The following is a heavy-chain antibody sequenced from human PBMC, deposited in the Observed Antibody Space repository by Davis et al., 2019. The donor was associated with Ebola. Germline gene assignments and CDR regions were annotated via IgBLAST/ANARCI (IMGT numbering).Heavy chain of an antibody. V-gene: IGHV3-73*01. CDR3: TISGGDSDY. CDR2: IRSKANSYAT. D-gene: IGHD2-21*02. J-gene: IGHJ4*02. Sequence: GGSLRLSCAASGFTFSGPAMHWVRQASGKGLEWVGRIRSKANSYATAYAASVKGRFTISRDDSKNTAYLQMNSLKTEDTAVYYCTISGGDSDYWGQGTLVTVSS. CDR1: GFTFSGPA.